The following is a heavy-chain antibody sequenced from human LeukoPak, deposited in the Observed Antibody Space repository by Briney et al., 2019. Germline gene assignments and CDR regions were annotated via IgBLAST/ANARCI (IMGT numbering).Heavy chain of an antibody. CDR3: AREQYGSDDALDI. J-gene: IGHJ3*02. Sequence: GGSLRLSCAASGFTFGAYGMHWVRQAPGKGLEWVAVIWYDGSNQYYVDSVEGRFTISRDNSKNTVHLQMNSLRVEDTAVCYCAREQYGSDDALDIWGQGTMVTVSS. D-gene: IGHD3-10*01. CDR2: IWYDGSNQ. V-gene: IGHV3-33*01. CDR1: GFTFGAYG.